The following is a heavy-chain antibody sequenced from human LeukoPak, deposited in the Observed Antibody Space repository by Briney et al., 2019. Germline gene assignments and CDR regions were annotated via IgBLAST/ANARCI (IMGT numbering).Heavy chain of an antibody. J-gene: IGHJ4*02. CDR3: ATVHFRPY. V-gene: IGHV3-11*01. CDR1: GFSFSDYY. Sequence: GGSLRLSCEASGFSFSDYYMTWIRQPPGKGLEWIAYIKSGATTMYYADSMRGRFTISRDDSKNSLSLQMKSLRAEDTAVYYCATVHFRPYWGQGTPVTVSS. CDR2: IKSGATTM.